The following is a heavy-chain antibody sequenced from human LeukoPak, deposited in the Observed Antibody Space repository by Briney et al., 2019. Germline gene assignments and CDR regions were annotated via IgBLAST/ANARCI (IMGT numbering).Heavy chain of an antibody. CDR1: GGSISPYN. Sequence: PSETLSLTCSVSGGSISPYNWNWVRQPPGKGLEWIGYIYYSGSTKYNPSLKSRVTISVDTSKNQFSLKLSSVTAADTAVYYCARRGYASSWSFDYWGQGTLVTVSS. D-gene: IGHD6-13*01. V-gene: IGHV4-59*08. CDR3: ARRGYASSWSFDY. CDR2: IYYSGST. J-gene: IGHJ4*02.